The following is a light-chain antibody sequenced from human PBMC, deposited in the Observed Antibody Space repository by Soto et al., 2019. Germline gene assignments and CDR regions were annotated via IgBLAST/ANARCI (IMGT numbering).Light chain of an antibody. CDR2: GNS. V-gene: IGLV1-40*01. CDR3: QSYDSSLSGWV. Sequence: QSVLTQPPSVSGAPGQGVTISCTGSSSNIGTGYDVNWYQHLPGTAPKLLISGNSNRPYGVPDRFSGSKSGTSASLAITGLQPEDEADYYCQSYDSSLSGWVFGGGTQLTVL. CDR1: SSNIGTGYD. J-gene: IGLJ3*02.